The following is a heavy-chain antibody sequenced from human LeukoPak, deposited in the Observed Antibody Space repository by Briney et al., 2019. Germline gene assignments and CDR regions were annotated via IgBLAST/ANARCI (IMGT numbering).Heavy chain of an antibody. V-gene: IGHV3-23*01. CDR3: AKDLWEWELLDPFDY. CDR2: MSGSGGST. CDR1: GFTFSSYA. Sequence: PGGSLRLSCAASGFTFSSYAMNWVRQAPGKGLKWVSAMSGSGGSTYYPDSVKGRFTISRDNSKNTLYLQMNSLRAEDTAVYYCAKDLWEWELLDPFDYWGQGTLVTVSS. D-gene: IGHD1-26*01. J-gene: IGHJ4*02.